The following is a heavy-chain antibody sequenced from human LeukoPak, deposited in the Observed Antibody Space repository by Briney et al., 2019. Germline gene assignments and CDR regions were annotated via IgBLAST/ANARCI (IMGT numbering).Heavy chain of an antibody. D-gene: IGHD3-22*01. CDR1: GFTFSSYD. V-gene: IGHV3-13*01. CDR2: IGTAGDT. CDR3: ARAVDYYDSSGPGGFDY. J-gene: IGHJ4*02. Sequence: PGGSLRLSCAASGFTFSSYDMHWVRHATGKGLEWVSAIGTAGDTYYPGSVKGRFTISRENAKNSLYLQMNSLRAGDTAVYYCARAVDYYDSSGPGGFDYWGQGTLVTVSS.